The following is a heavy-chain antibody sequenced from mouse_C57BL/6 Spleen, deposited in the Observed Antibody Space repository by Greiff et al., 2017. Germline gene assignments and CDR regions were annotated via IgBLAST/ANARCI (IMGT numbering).Heavy chain of an antibody. J-gene: IGHJ2*01. CDR3: TRKVWLDY. CDR1: GYTFTDYE. D-gene: IGHD2-2*01. Sequence: QVQLKESGAELVRPGASVTLSCKASGYTFTDYEMHWVKQTPVHGLEWIGAIDPETGGTAYNQKFKGKAILTADKSSSTAYIDIRSLTSDDSAVYYWTRKVWLDYWGQGTTLTVSS. V-gene: IGHV1-15*01. CDR2: IDPETGGT.